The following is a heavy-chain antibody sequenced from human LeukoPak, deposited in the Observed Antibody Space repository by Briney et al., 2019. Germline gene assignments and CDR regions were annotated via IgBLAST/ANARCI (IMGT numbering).Heavy chain of an antibody. V-gene: IGHV3-23*01. CDR2: ISGSGGST. CDR1: GLTLSSYF. J-gene: IGHJ6*03. D-gene: IGHD3-10*01. Sequence: GGSLRLPCAASGLTLSSYFMSWVRQAPGKGLEWVLAISGSGGSTYYADSAKGRFTISRDTSTNTLYLQMNSLTAEDTRVYYCAKDGSGSYPYYYYYMDVWGKGTTVTVSS. CDR3: AKDGSGSYPYYYYYMDV.